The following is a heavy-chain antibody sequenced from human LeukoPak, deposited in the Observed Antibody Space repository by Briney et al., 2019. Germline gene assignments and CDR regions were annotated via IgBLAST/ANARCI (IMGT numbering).Heavy chain of an antibody. V-gene: IGHV3-30*02. Sequence: GGSLRLSCAASGFTFRSYGMHWVRRAPGKGLEWVTFIGYDGSNKYYTDSVKGRFTISRDNSKNTLYLQMNSLRAEDTAIYYCAQDSYYYYIDVWGKGTTVTVSS. J-gene: IGHJ6*03. CDR2: IGYDGSNK. CDR3: AQDSYYYYIDV. CDR1: GFTFRSYG.